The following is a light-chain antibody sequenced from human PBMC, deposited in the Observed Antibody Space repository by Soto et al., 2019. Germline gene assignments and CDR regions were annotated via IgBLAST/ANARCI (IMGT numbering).Light chain of an antibody. CDR2: LGS. CDR1: QSLLHSNGYNY. CDR3: MQALQIPVT. V-gene: IGKV2-28*01. J-gene: IGKJ3*01. Sequence: DIVMTQSPLSLPVTPGEPASISCRSSQSLLHSNGYNYMDWYLQKPGQSPQLLIYLGSNRASGVPDRCSGSGSGTDFTLKISRVEAEDVGVYYCMQALQIPVTFGPGTKVDIK.